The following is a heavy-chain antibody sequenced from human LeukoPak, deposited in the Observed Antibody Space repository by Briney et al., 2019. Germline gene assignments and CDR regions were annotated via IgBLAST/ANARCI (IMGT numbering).Heavy chain of an antibody. CDR2: INPSGASA. V-gene: IGHV1-46*01. J-gene: IGHJ5*02. CDR3: ARGVWFDP. CDR1: GYTFTSYS. Sequence: GASVKVSCKASGYTFTSYSIHWVRQAPGQGLEWMGIINPSGASAMYAQKFQGRVTMTRDMSTATVYMELSSLRSEDTAVYYCARGVWFDPWGQGTLVTVSS.